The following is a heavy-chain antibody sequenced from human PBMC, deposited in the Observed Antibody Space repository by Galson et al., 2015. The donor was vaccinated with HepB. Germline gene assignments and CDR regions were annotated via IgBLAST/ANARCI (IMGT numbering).Heavy chain of an antibody. Sequence: SVKVSCKASGGTFSSYAISWVRQAPGQGLEWMGGIIPIFGTANYAQKFQGRVTITADESTSTAYMELSSLRSEDTAVYYCARDREIAVADYYYYGMDVWGQGTTVTVSS. D-gene: IGHD6-19*01. J-gene: IGHJ6*02. V-gene: IGHV1-69*13. CDR2: IIPIFGTA. CDR3: ARDREIAVADYYYYGMDV. CDR1: GGTFSSYA.